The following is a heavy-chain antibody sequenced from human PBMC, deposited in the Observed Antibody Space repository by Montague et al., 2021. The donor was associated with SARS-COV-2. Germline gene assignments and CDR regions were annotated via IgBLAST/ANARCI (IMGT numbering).Heavy chain of an antibody. V-gene: IGHV3-48*03. D-gene: IGHD2-8*01. Sequence: FLRLSCAASGFDFFNFDMAWVRQAPGRGLEWISDISSSGATILYADSLKGRFTISRDNIKKSLYLQMNSLRAEDTAVYYCATNKYCTLHDCLHGRHYFDHWGQGTLVTVSS. CDR3: ATNKYCTLHDCLHGRHYFDH. J-gene: IGHJ4*02. CDR1: GFDFFNFD. CDR2: ISSSGATI.